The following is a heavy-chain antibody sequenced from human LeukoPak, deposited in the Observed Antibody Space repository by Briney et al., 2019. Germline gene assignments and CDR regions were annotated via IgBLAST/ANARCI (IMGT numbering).Heavy chain of an antibody. CDR3: ARPRDGYNNYFDY. D-gene: IGHD5-24*01. CDR2: IYPGDSDT. CDR1: GYSFSSYW. Sequence: GESLKISCKASGYSFSSYWIAWVRQMPGKGLEWMGIIYPGDSDTRYSPSFQGQVTISVDKSTSNAYLQWSSLKASDTAIYYCARPRDGYNNYFDYWGQGTLVTVSS. V-gene: IGHV5-51*01. J-gene: IGHJ4*02.